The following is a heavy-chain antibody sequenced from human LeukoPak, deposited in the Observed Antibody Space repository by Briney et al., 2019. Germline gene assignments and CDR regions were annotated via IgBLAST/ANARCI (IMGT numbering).Heavy chain of an antibody. CDR2: MNPISGNT. CDR1: GYTFSNND. V-gene: IGHV1-8*03. J-gene: IGHJ4*02. CDR3: VRGVKCSGADCDSTKEYVYYFDY. Sequence: ASVKVSCKASGYTFSNNDINWVRQATGQGLEWMGWMNPISGNTGFAQKFQGRVTITRITSISTAYMEMSSLRSDDTAVYYCVRGVKCSGADCDSTKEYVYYFDYWGQGTLVTVSS. D-gene: IGHD6-25*01.